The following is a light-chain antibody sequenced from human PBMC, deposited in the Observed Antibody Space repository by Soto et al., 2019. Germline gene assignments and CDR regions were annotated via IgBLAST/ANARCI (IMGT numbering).Light chain of an antibody. Sequence: DIVMTQSPDSLAVSLGERATINCKSSQSVLYSSNNKNYLGWYQQKTGQPPKLLIYWASTQESGVPDRFSGSGSGTDFTLTISSLQAEDVAVYYCQQYYSIPITFGQGTRLEIK. J-gene: IGKJ5*01. CDR2: WAS. CDR1: QSVLYSSNNKNY. CDR3: QQYYSIPIT. V-gene: IGKV4-1*01.